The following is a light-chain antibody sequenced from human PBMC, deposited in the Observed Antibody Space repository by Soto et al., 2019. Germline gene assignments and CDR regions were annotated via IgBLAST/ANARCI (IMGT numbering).Light chain of an antibody. CDR2: WSS. CDR3: QQYYTTPYS. J-gene: IGKJ2*01. CDR1: HSLLYNSSHY. V-gene: IGKV4-1*01. Sequence: VVTQFPDSLTVSLGERAAIDCKSSHSLLYNSSHYLAWYQQKPGQPPHLRIYWSSTRESGVPARFSGSGSGTNFTLTISGLQAEYAAVDDGQQYYTTPYSFGQGTKL.